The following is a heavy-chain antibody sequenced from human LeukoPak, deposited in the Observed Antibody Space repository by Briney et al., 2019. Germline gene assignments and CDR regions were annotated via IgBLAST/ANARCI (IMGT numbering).Heavy chain of an antibody. J-gene: IGHJ3*02. D-gene: IGHD3-10*01. Sequence: PGGSLRLSCAASGFTFSSYGMHWVRQAPGKGLEWVAFIRYDGSNKYYADSVKGRFTISRDNAKNSLYLQMNSLRAEDTALYYCATGGFGELWSVAAFDIWGQGTMVTVSS. CDR2: IRYDGSNK. CDR3: ATGGFGELWSVAAFDI. CDR1: GFTFSSYG. V-gene: IGHV3-30*02.